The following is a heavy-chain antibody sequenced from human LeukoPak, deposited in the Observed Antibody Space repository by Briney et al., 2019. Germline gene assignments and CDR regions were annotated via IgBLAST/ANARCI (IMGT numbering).Heavy chain of an antibody. J-gene: IGHJ4*02. CDR2: ISASRGIT. Sequence: GGSLRLSCAASGFNYSSYTMNWVRQAPGMGLEWLSYISASRGITYYADSVKGRFTISRDNSKKTVYLQMSSLTIEDTAVYYCAKEPGEGGSAFDYWGQGTLVTVYS. CDR3: AKEPGEGGSAFDY. D-gene: IGHD3-16*01. CDR1: GFNYSSYT. V-gene: IGHV3-48*01.